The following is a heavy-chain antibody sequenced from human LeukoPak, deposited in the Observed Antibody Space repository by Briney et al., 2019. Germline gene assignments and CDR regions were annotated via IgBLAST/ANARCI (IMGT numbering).Heavy chain of an antibody. CDR1: NGAAKNYY. J-gene: IGHJ4*02. CDR3: ATLVYSGSRYHFDT. D-gene: IGHD1-26*01. V-gene: IGHV4-59*02. Sequence: PSETLSLTCSVSNGAAKNYYWTWIRQPPGQGLEWIGNFLYSGTTTYRASLDSRLIISVDNSKNTVSLRLFSVTAADTAVYYCATLVYSGSRYHFDTWGQGTLVTVSS. CDR2: FLYSGTT.